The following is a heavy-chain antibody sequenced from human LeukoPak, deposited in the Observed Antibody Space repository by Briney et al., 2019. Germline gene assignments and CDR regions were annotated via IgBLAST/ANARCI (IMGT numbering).Heavy chain of an antibody. Sequence: PGGSLRLSCAASGFTFSSYEMNWVRQAPGKGLEWVANIKQDGSERYYVDSVKGRFTISRDNAKNSLYLQMNSLRAEDTAVYYCARVDYWGQGTLVTVSS. J-gene: IGHJ4*02. CDR3: ARVDY. V-gene: IGHV3-7*01. CDR2: IKQDGSER. CDR1: GFTFSSYE.